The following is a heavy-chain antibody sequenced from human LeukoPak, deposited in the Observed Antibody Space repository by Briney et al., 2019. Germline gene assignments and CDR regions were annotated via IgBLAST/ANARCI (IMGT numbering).Heavy chain of an antibody. J-gene: IGHJ4*02. CDR1: GFTFSGYA. V-gene: IGHV4-34*01. CDR3: ARVPTYYYGSGSYSYYFDY. Sequence: PGGSLRLSCAASGFTFSGYAMTWVRQPPGKGLEWIGEINHSGSTNYNPSLKSRVTISVDTSKNQFSLKLSSVTAADTAVYYCARVPTYYYGSGSYSYYFDYWGQGTLVTVSS. CDR2: INHSGST. D-gene: IGHD3-10*01.